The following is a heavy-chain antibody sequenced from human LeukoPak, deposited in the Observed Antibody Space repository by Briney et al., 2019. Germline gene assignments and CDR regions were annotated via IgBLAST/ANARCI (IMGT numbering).Heavy chain of an antibody. J-gene: IGHJ6*02. CDR3: ARDGSLGYCSGGSCSYYYYYGMDV. CDR2: IYYSGST. D-gene: IGHD2-15*01. CDR1: GGSISSGDYY. Sequence: SETLSRTCTVSGGSISSGDYYWSWIRQPPGQGLEWIGYIYYSGSTYYNPYLKSRVTISVDTSKNQFSLKLSSVTAADTAVYYCARDGSLGYCSGGSCSYYYYYGMDVWGQGTTVTVSS. V-gene: IGHV4-30-4*01.